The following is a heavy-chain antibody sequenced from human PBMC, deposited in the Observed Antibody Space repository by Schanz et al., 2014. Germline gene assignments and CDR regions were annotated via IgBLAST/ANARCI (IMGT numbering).Heavy chain of an antibody. Sequence: EVQLLESGGGLVQPGGSLRLSCAASGFTFSGSVMHWVRQASGKGLEWVGRIRSKADTYATTYAAPLKGRITISRDDSKNTAYLQMNSLKTEDTAVYYCPREMGSALLRYFDLWGRGTLVTVSS. J-gene: IGHJ2*01. D-gene: IGHD1-26*01. CDR3: PREMGSALLRYFDL. V-gene: IGHV3-73*01. CDR2: IRSKADTYAT. CDR1: GFTFSGSV.